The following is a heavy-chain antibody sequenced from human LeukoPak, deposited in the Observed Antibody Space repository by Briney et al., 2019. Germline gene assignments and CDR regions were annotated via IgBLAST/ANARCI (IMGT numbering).Heavy chain of an antibody. D-gene: IGHD2-15*01. CDR1: GFTFSSSA. CDR3: AKQLGYCSDGSCYFPY. Sequence: PGGSLRLSCAASGFTFSSSAMSWVRQAPGKGLEWVSAISNNGGYTYYADSVQGRFTISRDNSKSTLCLQMNSLRAEDTAVYYCAKQLGYCSDGSCYFPYWGQGTLVTXSS. CDR2: ISNNGGYT. J-gene: IGHJ4*02. V-gene: IGHV3-23*01.